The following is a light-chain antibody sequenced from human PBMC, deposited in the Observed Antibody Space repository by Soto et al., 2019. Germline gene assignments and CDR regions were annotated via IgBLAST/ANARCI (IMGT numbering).Light chain of an antibody. CDR2: GAS. CDR3: QQHTNWRFT. Sequence: ILRTQYPATLSISHGERATITCRAGQSVNSNLAWYQQKPGQAPRLLIYGASTRATGIPASFIVNGSGTEFTLTASSLQPEDFAVYCCQQHTNWRFTFGPGARVDIK. CDR1: QSVNSN. J-gene: IGKJ3*01. V-gene: IGKV3-15*01.